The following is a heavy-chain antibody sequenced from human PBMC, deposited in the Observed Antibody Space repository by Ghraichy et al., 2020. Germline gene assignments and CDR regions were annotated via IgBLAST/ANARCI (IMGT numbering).Heavy chain of an antibody. Sequence: SETLSLTCTVSGGSISSYYWSWIRQPPGKGLEWIGYIYYSGSTNYNPSLKSRVTISVDTSKNQFSLKLSSVTAADTAVYYCARERGSNYASSFDYWGQGTLVTVSS. CDR1: GGSISSYY. CDR3: ARERGSNYASSFDY. J-gene: IGHJ4*02. D-gene: IGHD4/OR15-4a*01. CDR2: IYYSGST. V-gene: IGHV4-59*01.